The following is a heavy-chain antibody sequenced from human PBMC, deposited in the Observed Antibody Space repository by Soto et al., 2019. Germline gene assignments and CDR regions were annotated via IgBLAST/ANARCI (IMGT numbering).Heavy chain of an antibody. J-gene: IGHJ4*02. CDR1: GGSFSGYY. CDR3: ARDRKNSNWPNFDS. Sequence: SETLSLTCAVYGGSFSGYYWSWIRQPPGKGLEWIGEINHSGSTNYNPSLKSRVTISVDTSKNQFSLKLTSVTAADTAVYYCARDRKNSNWPNFDSWGPGTLVTVSS. D-gene: IGHD6-13*01. CDR2: INHSGST. V-gene: IGHV4-34*01.